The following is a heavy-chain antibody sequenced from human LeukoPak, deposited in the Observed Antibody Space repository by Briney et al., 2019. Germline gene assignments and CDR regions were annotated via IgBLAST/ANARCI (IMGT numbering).Heavy chain of an antibody. Sequence: GGSLRLSCAASRFTFSTYWMSWVRQAPGKGLEWVANIKEDGSEKYYVDSVRGRFTISRDNAKNSMYLQMNSPRAEDTAVYYCARDRSRFVYWSQGTLVTVSS. D-gene: IGHD2-15*01. J-gene: IGHJ4*02. CDR1: RFTFSTYW. CDR3: ARDRSRFVY. CDR2: IKEDGSEK. V-gene: IGHV3-7*01.